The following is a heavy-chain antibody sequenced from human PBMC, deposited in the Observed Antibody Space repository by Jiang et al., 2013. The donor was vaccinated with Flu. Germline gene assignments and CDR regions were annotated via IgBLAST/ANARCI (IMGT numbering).Heavy chain of an antibody. Sequence: GSGLVKPSETLSLTCTVSGGSISSYYWSWIRQPPGKGLEWIGYIYYSGSTNYNPSLKSRVTISVDTSKNQFSLKLSSVTAADTAVYYCARDCSGGSCYSRAFDIWGQGTMVTVSS. V-gene: IGHV4-59*01. J-gene: IGHJ3*02. CDR1: GGSISSYY. D-gene: IGHD2-15*01. CDR2: IYYSGST. CDR3: ARDCSGGSCYSRAFDI.